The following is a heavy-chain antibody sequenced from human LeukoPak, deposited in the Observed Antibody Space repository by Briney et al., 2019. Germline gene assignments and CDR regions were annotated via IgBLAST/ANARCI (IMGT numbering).Heavy chain of an antibody. V-gene: IGHV1-8*01. CDR3: ARGVSYYDFWSGYLNWFDP. D-gene: IGHD3-3*01. CDR2: MNPNSGNT. CDR1: GHTFTSYD. Sequence: ASVKVSCKASGHTFTSYDINWVRQATGQGLEWMGWMNPNSGNTGDAQKFQGRVTMTRNTSISTAYMELSSLRSEDTAVYYCARGVSYYDFWSGYLNWFDPWGQGTLVTVSS. J-gene: IGHJ5*02.